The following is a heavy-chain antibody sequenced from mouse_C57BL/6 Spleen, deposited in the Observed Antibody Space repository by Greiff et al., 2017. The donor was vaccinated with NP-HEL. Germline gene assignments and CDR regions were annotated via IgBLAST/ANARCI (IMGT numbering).Heavy chain of an antibody. J-gene: IGHJ1*03. CDR3: ARTTVVAKEGRYLDV. CDR2: IWSGGST. D-gene: IGHD1-1*01. Sequence: QVQLKQSGPGLVQPSQSLSITCTVSGFSLTSYGVHWVRQSPGKGLEWLGVIWSGGSTDYNAAFISRLSISKDNSKGQVFFKMNSLQADDTAIYYFARTTVVAKEGRYLDVWGTGTTVTVAS. CDR1: GFSLTSYG. V-gene: IGHV2-2*01.